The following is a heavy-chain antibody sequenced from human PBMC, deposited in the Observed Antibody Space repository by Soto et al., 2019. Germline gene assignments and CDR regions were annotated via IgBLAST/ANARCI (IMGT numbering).Heavy chain of an antibody. Sequence: GGSLRLSCRASEFTASINYITWVRQAPGKGLEWVSIFYKGGSTYYADSVRGRFTISRDQFKNTLYLQMNNLRAEDTATYYCARGYGSSTYFVAYWGQGILVTVSS. V-gene: IGHV3-53*01. CDR1: EFTASINY. CDR3: ARGYGSSTYFVAY. D-gene: IGHD1-26*01. J-gene: IGHJ4*02. CDR2: FYKGGST.